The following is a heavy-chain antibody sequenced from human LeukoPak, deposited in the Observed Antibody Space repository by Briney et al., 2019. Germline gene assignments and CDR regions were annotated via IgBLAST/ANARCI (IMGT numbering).Heavy chain of an antibody. CDR3: ARGGASPYSYYMDV. D-gene: IGHD2-15*01. CDR2: VGASGDI. Sequence: PGGSLRLSCAASGFYSSNYDIHWVRQAAGKGLEWVSVVGASGDIFFASSVKGRFTVSREHAKNSLYLQMNSLRAGDTAVYYCARGGASPYSYYMDVWGKGTSATISS. J-gene: IGHJ6*03. CDR1: GFYSSNYD. V-gene: IGHV3-13*01.